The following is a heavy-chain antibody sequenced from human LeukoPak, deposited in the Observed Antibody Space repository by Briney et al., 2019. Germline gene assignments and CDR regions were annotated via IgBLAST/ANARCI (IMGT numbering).Heavy chain of an antibody. Sequence: SLKVSCKASGGTFSSYAISWVRQAPGQGLEWMGGIIPIFGTANYAQKFQGRVTITTDESTSTAYMELSSLRSEDTAVYYCARNDYDFWSGYGGYYMDVWGKGTTVTVSS. CDR2: IIPIFGTA. J-gene: IGHJ6*03. CDR3: ARNDYDFWSGYGGYYMDV. D-gene: IGHD3-3*01. V-gene: IGHV1-69*05. CDR1: GGTFSSYA.